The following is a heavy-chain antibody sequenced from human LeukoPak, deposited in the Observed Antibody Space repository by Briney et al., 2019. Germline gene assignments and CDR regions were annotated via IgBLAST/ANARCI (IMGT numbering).Heavy chain of an antibody. V-gene: IGHV1-24*01. CDR3: ATVLAWLDWFFDY. Sequence: ASVKVSCKVSGCTLTELSMHWVRQAPGKGLEWMGGFDPEDGETIYAQKFQGRVTMTEDTSTDTAYMELSSLRSEDTAVYYCATVLAWLDWFFDYWGQGTLVTVSS. CDR2: FDPEDGET. CDR1: GCTLTELS. D-gene: IGHD3-9*01. J-gene: IGHJ4*02.